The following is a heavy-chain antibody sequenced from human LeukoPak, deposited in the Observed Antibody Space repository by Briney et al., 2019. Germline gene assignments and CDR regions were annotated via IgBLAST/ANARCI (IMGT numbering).Heavy chain of an antibody. CDR3: ARHSSLRLSYYYYMDV. J-gene: IGHJ6*03. D-gene: IGHD2/OR15-2a*01. V-gene: IGHV4-39*01. CDR2: IYYSGST. CDR1: GGSISRSSYY. Sequence: PSETLSLTCTVSGGSISRSSYYWGWIRQPPGKGLEWIGSIYYSGSTYYNPSLKSRVTISVDTSKNQFSLKLSSVTAADTAVYYCARHSSLRLSYYYYMDVWGKGTTVTVSS.